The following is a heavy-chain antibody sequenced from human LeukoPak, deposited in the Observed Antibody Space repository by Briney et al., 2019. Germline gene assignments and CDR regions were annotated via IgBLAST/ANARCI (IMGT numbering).Heavy chain of an antibody. CDR2: IYYSGST. V-gene: IGHV4-31*03. CDR1: GGSISSGVYY. Sequence: NPSETLSLTCTVSGGSISSGVYYWSWIRQHPGKGLEWIGYIYYSGSTYYNPSLKSRVTISVDTSKNQFSLKLSSVTAADTAVYYCARAPGSYSSSSYYYMDVWGKGTTVTVSS. J-gene: IGHJ6*03. D-gene: IGHD6-6*01. CDR3: ARAPGSYSSSSYYYMDV.